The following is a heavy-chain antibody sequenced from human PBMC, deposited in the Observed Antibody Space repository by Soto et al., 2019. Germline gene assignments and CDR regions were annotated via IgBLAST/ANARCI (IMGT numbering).Heavy chain of an antibody. CDR2: ISGSGGST. CDR1: GFTFSSYA. D-gene: IGHD6-13*01. CDR3: AKYSSSWYNPSYYYYGMDV. Sequence: GGSLRLSCAASGFTFSSYAMSWVRQAPGKGLEWVSAISGSGGSTYYADSVKGRFTISRDNSKNTLYLQMNSLRAEDTAVYYCAKYSSSWYNPSYYYYGMDVWGQGTTVTVSS. J-gene: IGHJ6*02. V-gene: IGHV3-23*01.